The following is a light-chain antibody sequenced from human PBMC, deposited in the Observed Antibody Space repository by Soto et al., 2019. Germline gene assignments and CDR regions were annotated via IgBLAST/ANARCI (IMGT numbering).Light chain of an antibody. J-gene: IGLJ2*01. CDR3: QTWGTGIRV. Sequence: QLVLTQSPSASASLGASANLTCTLSSGHSSYAIAWLQQQPQKGPRFLMKVHRDGSQNRGAGIPDRFSGSSSGTERYLTISSLQTEDEADYYCQTWGTGIRVFGGGTKLTVL. CDR2: VHRDGSQ. CDR1: SGHSSYA. V-gene: IGLV4-69*02.